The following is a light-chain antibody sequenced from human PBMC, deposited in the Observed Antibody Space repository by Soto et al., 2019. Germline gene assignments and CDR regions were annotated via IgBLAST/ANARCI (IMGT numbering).Light chain of an antibody. J-gene: IGKJ1*01. CDR1: QRLSSSD. V-gene: IGKV3-20*01. CDR3: QQNYSPPWT. Sequence: EIVLTQSPGTLSLSPGQRATLSCRASQRLSSSDIAWYQQKPGQAPKFLIYGVSSRATGIPDRFSGSGSGTDFTLTISRLEPEDFATYYCQQNYSPPWTFGQGTKVDI. CDR2: GVS.